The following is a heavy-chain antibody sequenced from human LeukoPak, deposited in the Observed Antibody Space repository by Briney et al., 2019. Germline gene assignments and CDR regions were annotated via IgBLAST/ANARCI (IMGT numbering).Heavy chain of an antibody. V-gene: IGHV4-39*07. CDR2: IYYSGST. Sequence: SETLSLTCTVSGGSISSTNYYWGWIRQPPGKGLEWIGNIYYSGSTYYNPSLKSRVTISVDTSKNQFSLKLSSVTAADTAVYYCAREGITFGGVIVLFDYWGQGTLVAVSS. CDR1: GGSISSTNYY. CDR3: AREGITFGGVIVLFDY. J-gene: IGHJ4*02. D-gene: IGHD3-16*02.